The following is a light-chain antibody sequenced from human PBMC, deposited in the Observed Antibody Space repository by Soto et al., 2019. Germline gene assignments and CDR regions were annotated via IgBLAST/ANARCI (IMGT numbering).Light chain of an antibody. Sequence: DIQMTQSPSSLSASVGDRVTITCRASQSVRNYLNWYQQKPGKAPKLLIYAASTLLSGVPSRFSGSGSGTDFTLTISSLQPEDFATYYCQQSYITPRFTFGPGNKVDVE. J-gene: IGKJ3*01. CDR3: QQSYITPRFT. CDR1: QSVRNY. V-gene: IGKV1-39*01. CDR2: AAS.